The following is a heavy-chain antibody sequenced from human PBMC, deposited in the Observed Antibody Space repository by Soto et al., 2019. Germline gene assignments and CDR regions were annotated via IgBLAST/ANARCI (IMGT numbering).Heavy chain of an antibody. CDR2: IYYSGST. Sequence: SETLSLTCTVSGGSISSGDYYWSWIRQPPGKGLEWIGYIYYSGSTYYNPSLKSRVTISVDTSKNQFSLKLSSVTAADTAVYYCARTRGYSGYDFVWGRRGNWFDPWGQGTLVTVSS. V-gene: IGHV4-30-4*01. CDR3: ARTRGYSGYDFVWGRRGNWFDP. CDR1: GGSISSGDYY. J-gene: IGHJ5*02. D-gene: IGHD5-12*01.